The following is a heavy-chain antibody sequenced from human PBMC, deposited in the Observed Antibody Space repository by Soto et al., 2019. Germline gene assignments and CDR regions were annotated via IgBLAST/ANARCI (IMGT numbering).Heavy chain of an antibody. CDR1: GGSFSGYY. V-gene: IGHV4-34*01. CDR3: ARAPPHYDFWSGYYTYYHYMDV. CDR2: INHSGST. J-gene: IGHJ6*03. D-gene: IGHD3-3*01. Sequence: PSETLSLTCAVYGGSFSGYYWSWIRQPPGKGLEWIGEINHSGSTNYNPSLKSRVTISVDTSKNQFSLKLSSVTAADTAVYYCARAPPHYDFWSGYYTYYHYMDVWGKGTTVTVSS.